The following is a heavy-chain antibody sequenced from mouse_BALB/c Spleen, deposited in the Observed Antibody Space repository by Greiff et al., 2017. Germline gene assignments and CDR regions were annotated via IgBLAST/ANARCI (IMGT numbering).Heavy chain of an antibody. V-gene: IGHV5-6-4*01. CDR1: GFTFSSYT. D-gene: IGHD2-1*01. J-gene: IGHJ3*01. CDR2: ISSGGSYT. Sequence: EVKVVESGGGLVKPGGSLKLSCAASGFTFSSYTMSWVRQTPEKRLEWVATISSGGSYTYYPDSVKGRFTISRDNAKNTLYLQMSSLKSEDTAMYYCTRVGGNYEFAYWGQGTLVTVSA. CDR3: TRVGGNYEFAY.